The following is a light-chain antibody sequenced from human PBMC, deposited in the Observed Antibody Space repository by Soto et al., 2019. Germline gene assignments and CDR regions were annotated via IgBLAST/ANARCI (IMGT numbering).Light chain of an antibody. Sequence: DIVMTQSPDSLSVSLGERATINCKSSQIVFHTSYNKDFLAWYQQKAGQPPKLLFYWASTRESGVPARFSGGGSGTDFSLTISSLQPEDVAVYYWQQYYSSVTFGQGTKLEIK. J-gene: IGKJ2*01. CDR2: WAS. CDR3: QQYYSSVT. V-gene: IGKV4-1*01. CDR1: QIVFHTSYNKDF.